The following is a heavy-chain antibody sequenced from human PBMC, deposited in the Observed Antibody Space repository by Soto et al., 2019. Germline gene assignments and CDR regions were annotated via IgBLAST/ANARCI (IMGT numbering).Heavy chain of an antibody. CDR1: GVSISSGDYY. CDR3: ARWWSGSRQGFDP. CDR2: IYYSGST. D-gene: IGHD3-3*01. J-gene: IGHJ5*02. Sequence: QVQLQESGPGLVKPSQTLSLTCTVSGVSISSGDYYWSWIRQPPGKGLEWIGYIYYSGSTYYNPSLKSRVTISVDKSKNQFSLKLSSVTAADTAVYYCARWWSGSRQGFDPWGQGTLVTVSS. V-gene: IGHV4-31*03.